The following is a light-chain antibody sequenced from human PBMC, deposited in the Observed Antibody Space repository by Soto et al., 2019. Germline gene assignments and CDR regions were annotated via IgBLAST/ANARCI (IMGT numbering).Light chain of an antibody. CDR3: QHYNDLVT. CDR1: QSVSTN. Sequence: VMTQSPVTLSVSPGERATLSCRASQSVSTNFAWYQHQTGQAPSCLIYGASTRATAIPARFSGRWSGTEFTLTISRLQSEDSAVYYCQHYNDLVTFGGGTKVEIK. V-gene: IGKV3-15*01. J-gene: IGKJ4*01. CDR2: GAS.